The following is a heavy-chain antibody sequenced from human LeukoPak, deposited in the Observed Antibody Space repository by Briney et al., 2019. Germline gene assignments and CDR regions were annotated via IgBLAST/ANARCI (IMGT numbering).Heavy chain of an antibody. J-gene: IGHJ3*01. CDR3: ARDGGSMNAFDV. CDR1: GFTFSSYE. CDR2: ISSSDSTK. D-gene: IGHD1-26*01. V-gene: IGHV3-48*03. Sequence: QPGGSLRLSCAASGFTFSSYEMNWVRQAPGKVLEWVSYISSSDSTKYYADSVKGRFAISRDNAKNLMNLRMNILGAEDTDIYYCARDGGSMNAFDVWGQGTAVTVSS.